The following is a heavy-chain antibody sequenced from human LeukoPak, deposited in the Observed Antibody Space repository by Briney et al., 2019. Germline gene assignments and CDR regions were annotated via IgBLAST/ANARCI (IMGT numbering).Heavy chain of an antibody. Sequence: GGSLRLSCTASGFTFGDYAMSWVRQAPGKGLEWVSVIYSGGSTYYADSVKGRFTISRDNSKNTLYLQMNSLRAEDTAVYYCARLGYCSGGSCYSQAFDIWGQGTMVTVSS. CDR1: GFTFGDYA. V-gene: IGHV3-53*01. J-gene: IGHJ3*02. D-gene: IGHD2-15*01. CDR3: ARLGYCSGGSCYSQAFDI. CDR2: IYSGGST.